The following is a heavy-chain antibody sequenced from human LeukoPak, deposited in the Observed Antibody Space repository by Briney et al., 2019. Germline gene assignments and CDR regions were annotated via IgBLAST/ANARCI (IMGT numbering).Heavy chain of an antibody. J-gene: IGHJ4*02. D-gene: IGHD3-22*01. CDR1: GGSISSYY. CDR3: ARVTYYYDSSGYYLYYFDY. Sequence: SETLSLACTVSGGSISSYYWSWIRQPPGKGLEWIGYIYYSGRTNYSPSLKSGVTISVDTSKNQFSLNLSSVTAADTAVYFCARVTYYYDSSGYYLYYFDYWGQGTLVTVSS. CDR2: IYYSGRT. V-gene: IGHV4-59*08.